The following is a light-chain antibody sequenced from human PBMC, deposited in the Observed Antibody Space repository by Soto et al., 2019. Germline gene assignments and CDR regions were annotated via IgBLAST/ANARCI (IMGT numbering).Light chain of an antibody. CDR1: ESIHSW. J-gene: IGKJ1*01. V-gene: IGKV1-5*03. CDR3: QQYNSYATWT. CDR2: KAS. Sequence: DIQLTQSPSTLSASVGETVTITCRASESIHSWLAWYQQKPVKDPNLLMNKASTLEPGVPSRFSGSESGTEFTLTISSLQPADFATYYCQQYNSYATWTFGQGTKVE.